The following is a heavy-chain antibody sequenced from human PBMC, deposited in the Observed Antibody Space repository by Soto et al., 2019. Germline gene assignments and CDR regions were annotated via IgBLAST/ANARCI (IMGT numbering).Heavy chain of an antibody. D-gene: IGHD3-3*01. CDR2: ISGSGGST. CDR3: AKYPVTIFGVDPFDY. Sequence: GGSLRLSCAASGFTFSSYAMSWVRQAPGKGLEWVSAISGSGGSTYYADSVKGRFTISRDNSKNTLYLQMNSMRAEDTAVYYCAKYPVTIFGVDPFDYWGQGTLVTVSS. J-gene: IGHJ4*02. CDR1: GFTFSSYA. V-gene: IGHV3-23*01.